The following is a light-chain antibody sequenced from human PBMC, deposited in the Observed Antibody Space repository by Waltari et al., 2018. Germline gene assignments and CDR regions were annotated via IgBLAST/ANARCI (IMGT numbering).Light chain of an antibody. Sequence: QSALTQPRSVSGSPGQSVTISCTGTSSDVGGYNYVSWYQQHPGQAPKLMIYDVSKRPSGVPDRFSGSKSGNTASLTISGLQAEDEADYYCCSYAGSYTWVFGGWTKLTVL. CDR2: DVS. J-gene: IGLJ3*02. CDR1: SSDVGGYNY. V-gene: IGLV2-11*01. CDR3: CSYAGSYTWV.